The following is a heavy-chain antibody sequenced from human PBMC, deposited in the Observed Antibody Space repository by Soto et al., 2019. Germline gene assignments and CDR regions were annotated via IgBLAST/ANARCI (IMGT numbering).Heavy chain of an antibody. D-gene: IGHD2-2*01. CDR1: GGSISSGGYY. V-gene: IGHV4-31*03. CDR2: IYYSGST. CDR3: ARVRGVVAHYYYMDV. J-gene: IGHJ6*03. Sequence: SETLSLTCTVSGGSISSGGYYWSWIRQHPGKGLEWIGYIYYSGSTYYNPSLKSRVTISVDTSKNQFSLKLSSVTAADTAVYYCARVRGVVAHYYYMDVWGKGTTVTVSS.